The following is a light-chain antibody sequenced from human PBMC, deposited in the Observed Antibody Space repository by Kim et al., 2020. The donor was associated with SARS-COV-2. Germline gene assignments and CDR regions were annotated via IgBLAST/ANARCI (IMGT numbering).Light chain of an antibody. Sequence: DIQMTQSPPSLSASVGDMVTITCRASQAIKNYLAWYQHKPGRAPFLLISDASTLQSGVSSRFHGSGSGTEFTLTISNLQPEDAATYFCQKYQSAPLTFGGGTKVDIK. J-gene: IGKJ4*01. V-gene: IGKV1-27*01. CDR3: QKYQSAPLT. CDR2: DAS. CDR1: QAIKNY.